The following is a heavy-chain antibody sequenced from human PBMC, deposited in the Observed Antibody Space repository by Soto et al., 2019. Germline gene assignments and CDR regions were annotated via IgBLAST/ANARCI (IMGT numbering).Heavy chain of an antibody. CDR3: ARWWSGSRQGFDP. V-gene: IGHV4-31*03. J-gene: IGHJ5*02. Sequence: QVQLQESGPGLVKPSQTLSLTCTVSGGSISSGDYYWSWIRQHPGKGLELIGYIYYSGSTYYNPSLKSRVTMSVDTSKNQFSLKLSSVTAADTAVYYCARWWSGSRQGFDPWGQGTLVTVSS. CDR1: GGSISSGDYY. CDR2: IYYSGST. D-gene: IGHD3-3*01.